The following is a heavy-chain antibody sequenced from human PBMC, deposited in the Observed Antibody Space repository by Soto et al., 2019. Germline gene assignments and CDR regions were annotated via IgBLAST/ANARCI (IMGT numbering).Heavy chain of an antibody. Sequence: EVQLMESGGALVKPGGSLRLSCAASGFTVTIAWMNWVRQAPGKGLEWVGRIKSITDGGTADSAAPVKGRVTISREDSQTTLYLQMNSLKPEDTAVSDCTSSGELVGVTSVVYWGKGTLVTVSS. D-gene: IGHD1-26*01. CDR2: IKSITDGGTA. CDR1: GFTVTIAW. J-gene: IGHJ4*02. CDR3: TSSGELVGVTSVVY. V-gene: IGHV3-15*07.